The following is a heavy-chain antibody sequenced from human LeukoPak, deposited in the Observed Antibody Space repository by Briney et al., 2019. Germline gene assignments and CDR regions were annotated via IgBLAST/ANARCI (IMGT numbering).Heavy chain of an antibody. J-gene: IGHJ4*02. CDR1: GYTLTNYG. D-gene: IGHD6-19*01. CDR2: ISGYNGNT. Sequence: ASVKVSCKASGYTLTNYGISWVRQAPGQGLEWMGWISGYNGNTNYAQKFQGRITMTTDTSTSTGYMELRSLRSEDTAVYYCARDLKMGYSSGRYSWGTGSSNDYWGQGTLVTVSS. CDR3: ARDLKMGYSSGRYSWGTGSSNDY. V-gene: IGHV1-18*01.